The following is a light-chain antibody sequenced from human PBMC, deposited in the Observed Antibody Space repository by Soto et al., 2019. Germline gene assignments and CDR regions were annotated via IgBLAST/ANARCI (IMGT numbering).Light chain of an antibody. J-gene: IGLJ2*01. CDR1: SSDVCGYNY. Sequence: QSALTQPASVSGSPGQSITISCTGTSSDVCGYNYVSWYQQHPGKAPKLMMYDVNNRPSGVSNRFSGSKSGNTASLTISGLQAEDEADYYCSSYTSSSTLVGFGGGTKLTVL. CDR2: DVN. V-gene: IGLV2-14*01. CDR3: SSYTSSSTLVG.